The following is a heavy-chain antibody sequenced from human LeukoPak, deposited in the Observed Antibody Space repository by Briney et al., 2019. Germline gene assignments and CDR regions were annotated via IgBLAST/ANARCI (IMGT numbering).Heavy chain of an antibody. CDR2: IYYSGST. V-gene: IGHV4-59*01. J-gene: IGHJ3*02. CDR1: GGSISSYY. D-gene: IGHD5-24*01. Sequence: SETLSLTCTVSGGSISSYYWSWIRQPPRKGQERVGYIYYSGSTNYNPSPKSRVTITVETSTTKFSFTLISVTAADPAASYYSRRDGYDYELAFDIWGQGTMVTVSS. CDR3: SRRDGYDYELAFDI.